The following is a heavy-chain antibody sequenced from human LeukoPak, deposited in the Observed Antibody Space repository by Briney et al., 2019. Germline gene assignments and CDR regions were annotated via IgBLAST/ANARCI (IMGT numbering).Heavy chain of an antibody. J-gene: IGHJ5*02. CDR1: GFTFSSYE. V-gene: IGHV3-48*03. Sequence: GGSLRLSCAASGFTFSSYEMNWVRQAPGKGLEWVSYISSSGSTIYYADSVKGRFTISRDNAKNSLYLQMNSLRAEDTAVCYCARGFWGSSYNWFDPWGQGTLVTVSS. CDR2: ISSSGSTI. D-gene: IGHD5-18*01. CDR3: ARGFWGSSYNWFDP.